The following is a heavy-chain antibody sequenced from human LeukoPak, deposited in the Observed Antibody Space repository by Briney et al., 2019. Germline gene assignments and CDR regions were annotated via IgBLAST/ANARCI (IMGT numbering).Heavy chain of an antibody. CDR1: GFTFSSYA. J-gene: IGHJ4*02. CDR3: ARGGITIFGVFLY. Sequence: QTGGSLRLSCAASGFTFSSYAMHWVRQAPGKGLEWVAVISYDGSNKYYADSVKGRFTISRDNSKNTLYLQMNSLRAEDTAVYYCARGGITIFGVFLYWGQGTLVTVSS. CDR2: ISYDGSNK. V-gene: IGHV3-30*04. D-gene: IGHD3-3*01.